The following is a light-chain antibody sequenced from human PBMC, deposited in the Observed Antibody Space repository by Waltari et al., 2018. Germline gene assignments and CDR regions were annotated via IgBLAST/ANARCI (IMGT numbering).Light chain of an antibody. CDR3: QQYNSYPWT. V-gene: IGKV1-5*01. CDR1: QSISSW. J-gene: IGKJ1*01. CDR2: EAS. Sequence: DIHIPQSPSTLSASVGDSVTITCRASQSISSWLAWYQQKPGKAPKLLIYEASSLESGVPSRFSGSGSGTEFTLTISSLQPDDFATYYCQQYNSYPWTFGQGTKVEIK.